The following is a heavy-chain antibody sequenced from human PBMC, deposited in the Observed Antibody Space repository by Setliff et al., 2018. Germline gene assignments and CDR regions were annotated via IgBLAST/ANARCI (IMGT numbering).Heavy chain of an antibody. CDR1: GDSINPYY. J-gene: IGHJ4*02. V-gene: IGHV4-59*01. D-gene: IGHD3-10*01. CDR2: IYYSGAI. Sequence: SETLSLTCSVSGDSINPYYWTWGRQPPGKGLEWIGFIYYSGAITYNPSLKSRVTISVDTSKNQFSLNLNSVTAADTAVYYCARGITSVSWTPRYWGRGTLVTVSS. CDR3: ARGITSVSWTPRY.